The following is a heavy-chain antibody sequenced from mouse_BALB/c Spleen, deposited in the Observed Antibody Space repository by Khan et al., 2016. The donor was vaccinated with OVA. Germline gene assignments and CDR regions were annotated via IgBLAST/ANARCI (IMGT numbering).Heavy chain of an antibody. Sequence: VQLKQSGPELVKPGASVKIPCKASGYTFTDYNMDWVKQSHGKSLEWFGDVNPNNGGTIYNQKLKGKATLTVDKSYSPAYMELRSLTSEDTAVXYCARGVFGSPFAYWGQGTLVTVSA. CDR2: VNPNNGGT. V-gene: IGHV1-18*01. CDR3: ARGVFGSPFAY. D-gene: IGHD1-1*01. J-gene: IGHJ3*01. CDR1: GYTFTDYN.